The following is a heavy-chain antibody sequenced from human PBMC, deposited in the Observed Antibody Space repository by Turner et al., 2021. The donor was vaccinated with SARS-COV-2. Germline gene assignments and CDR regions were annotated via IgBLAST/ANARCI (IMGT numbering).Heavy chain of an antibody. CDR1: AGSISGSNYY. CDR2: VDYRGST. D-gene: IGHD3-3*01. Sequence: QLQLQESGPGLLKPSETLSPTCTISAGSISGSNYYWGWIRQPPGKGLEWIGCVDYRGSTYYNPSLESRVTISADTSKNQFSLKLISVTAADTAMYFCARQDYDFWSGYPNWLDPWGQGTLVIVSS. V-gene: IGHV4-39*01. J-gene: IGHJ5*02. CDR3: ARQDYDFWSGYPNWLDP.